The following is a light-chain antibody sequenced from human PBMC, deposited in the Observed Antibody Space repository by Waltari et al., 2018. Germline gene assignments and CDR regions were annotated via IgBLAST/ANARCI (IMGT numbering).Light chain of an antibody. Sequence: DIQMTQSPSSVSASVGDRVTITCRASQGISTWLGWYQQKPGKAPKPLIYAASSLQSGVPSRFSGSGSGTEFTLTISSLQPEDVAVYYCQQYYSESLTFGPGTKVDIK. CDR2: AAS. CDR3: QQYYSESLT. J-gene: IGKJ3*01. V-gene: IGKV1-12*01. CDR1: QGISTW.